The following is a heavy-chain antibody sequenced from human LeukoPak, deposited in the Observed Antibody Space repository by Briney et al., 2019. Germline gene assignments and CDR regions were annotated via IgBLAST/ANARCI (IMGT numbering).Heavy chain of an antibody. D-gene: IGHD1-26*01. CDR1: GFIFSTYA. J-gene: IGHJ4*02. CDR2: IPSDGSNK. CDR3: ARDDIIVGATTLDY. V-gene: IGHV3-30*04. Sequence: GRSLRLSCEASGFIFSTYAMHWVRQAPGKGLEWLAVIPSDGSNKYHVDSVKGRFTISRDNSKNTLYLEMDSVRLGDTAVYYCARDDIIVGATTLDYWGQGTLVTVSS.